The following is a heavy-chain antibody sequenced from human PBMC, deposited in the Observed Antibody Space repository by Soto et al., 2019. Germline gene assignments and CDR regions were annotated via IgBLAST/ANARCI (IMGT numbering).Heavy chain of an antibody. CDR3: GKGNSKWGTGDAFDI. Sequence: EVQLVESGGKLVQPGGSLRLSCAASGFTPSKFWMHWVRQAPGKGLVWVSRISGTGGSTFYAGSAKGRFTISRDNSKNTLFLQMTSLRAEDTAVYYCGKGNSKWGTGDAFDIWGQGTMVTVSS. V-gene: IGHV3-23*04. CDR1: GFTPSKFW. D-gene: IGHD7-27*01. J-gene: IGHJ3*02. CDR2: ISGTGGST.